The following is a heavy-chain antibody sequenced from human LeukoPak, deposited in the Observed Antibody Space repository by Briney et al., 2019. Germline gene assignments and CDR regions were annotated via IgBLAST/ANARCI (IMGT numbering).Heavy chain of an antibody. CDR2: ISYDGSNK. Sequence: PGRSLRLSCAASGFTFSSYAMHWVRRAPGKGLEWVAAISYDGSNKYYADSVKGRFTISRDNSKNALYLQMNSLRAEDTAVYYCARGNWFDPWGQGTLVTVSS. J-gene: IGHJ5*02. V-gene: IGHV3-30-3*01. CDR3: ARGNWFDP. CDR1: GFTFSSYA.